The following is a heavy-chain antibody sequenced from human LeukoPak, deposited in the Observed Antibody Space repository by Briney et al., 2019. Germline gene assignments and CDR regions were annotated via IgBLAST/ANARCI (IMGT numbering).Heavy chain of an antibody. J-gene: IGHJ4*02. CDR2: ISNSGDST. CDR1: GFSFSSHA. V-gene: IGHV3-23*01. Sequence: PGGSLRLSCAASGFSFSSHAMSWVRQAPGKGLEWVSAISNSGDSTYYADSVKGRFTISRDNSKNTLYLQMNSLRAEDTAVYYCAKDPRYYGSGSYYYWGQGTLVTVSS. CDR3: AKDPRYYGSGSYYY. D-gene: IGHD3-10*01.